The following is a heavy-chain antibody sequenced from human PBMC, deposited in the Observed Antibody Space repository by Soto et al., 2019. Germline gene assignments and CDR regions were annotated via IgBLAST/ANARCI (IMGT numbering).Heavy chain of an antibody. Sequence: GGSLRLSCAASGFTVTTNYMSWVRQAPGKGLEWVSLIYSGGGTYYADSVKGRFTIFRDNSKNTLYLQMNSLRGEDTAVYYCARAKSGSYPNFDYWGQGTLVTVSS. D-gene: IGHD1-26*01. CDR3: ARAKSGSYPNFDY. CDR1: GFTVTTNY. CDR2: IYSGGGT. V-gene: IGHV3-53*01. J-gene: IGHJ4*02.